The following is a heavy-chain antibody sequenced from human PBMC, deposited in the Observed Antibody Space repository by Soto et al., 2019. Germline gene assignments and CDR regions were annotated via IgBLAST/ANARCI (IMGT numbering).Heavy chain of an antibody. CDR3: ARPANTVADHFDL. D-gene: IGHD4-17*01. J-gene: IGHJ4*02. CDR2: IYPSDSDT. CDR1: GYTFSIYW. Sequence: GESLKISCQVSGYTFSIYWIGWVRQMPGKGLEWMGIIYPSDSDTRYSPSFQGQVTISADQSINTAYLQWDNLKASDTAIYYCARPANTVADHFDLWGQGTPVTSPQ. V-gene: IGHV5-51*01.